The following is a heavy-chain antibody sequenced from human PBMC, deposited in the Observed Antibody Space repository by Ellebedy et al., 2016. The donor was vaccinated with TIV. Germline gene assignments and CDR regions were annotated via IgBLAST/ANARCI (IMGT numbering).Heavy chain of an antibody. D-gene: IGHD3-9*01. Sequence: SETLSLTXAVDGGSFSVYYWTWIRQPPGKGLEWIGEINHSRSTNYNPSLKSRVTMSAETSKNQFSLKLTSVTAADTAVYYCARVPHLRYFDWSLDYWGQGTLVTVSS. V-gene: IGHV4-34*01. CDR3: ARVPHLRYFDWSLDY. J-gene: IGHJ4*02. CDR1: GGSFSVYY. CDR2: INHSRST.